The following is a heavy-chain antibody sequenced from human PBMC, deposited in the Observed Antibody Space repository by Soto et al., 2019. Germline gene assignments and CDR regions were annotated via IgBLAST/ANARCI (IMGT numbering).Heavy chain of an antibody. D-gene: IGHD3-10*01. CDR2: IYYSGST. J-gene: IGHJ6*03. Sequence: SDTLSLTCAVSGYSIISSNWWGWIRQAPVKGLEWIWYIYYSGSTYYNPSLKSRVTMSVDTSKNQFSLKLSSVTAVDTAVYYCAGKYRGRTSFGEFYYYYMDVWGKGTTVT. CDR1: GYSIISSNW. CDR3: AGKYRGRTSFGEFYYYYMDV. V-gene: IGHV4-28*01.